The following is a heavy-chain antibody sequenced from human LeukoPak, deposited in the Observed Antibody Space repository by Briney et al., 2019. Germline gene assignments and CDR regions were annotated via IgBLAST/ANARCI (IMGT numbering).Heavy chain of an antibody. CDR1: GYSLRSGYS. CDR3: ARPNIRYCSGGACSNAGSDY. J-gene: IGHJ4*02. D-gene: IGHD2-15*01. CDR2: IYYSGST. Sequence: SETLTLTCAVSGYSLRSGYSWGWIRQPPGKGLEWIGSIYYSGSTYYSPSLKSRVTISVDTSKNQFSLKLSSVTAADTAVYYCARPNIRYCSGGACSNAGSDYWGQGTLVTVSS. V-gene: IGHV4-38-2*01.